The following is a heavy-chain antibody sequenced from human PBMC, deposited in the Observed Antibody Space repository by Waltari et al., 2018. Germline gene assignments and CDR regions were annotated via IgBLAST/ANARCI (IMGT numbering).Heavy chain of an antibody. J-gene: IGHJ4*02. V-gene: IGHV4-59*01. CDR2: IYYSGST. CDR3: ASLQQLKGTDVDY. D-gene: IGHD6-13*01. Sequence: QVQLQESGPGLVKPSETLSLTCTVSGGYISSYYWSWIRQPPGKGLEWIGYIYYSGSTNYNPSLKSRVTISVDTSKNQFSLKLSSVTAADTAVYYCASLQQLKGTDVDYWGQGTLVTVSS. CDR1: GGYISSYY.